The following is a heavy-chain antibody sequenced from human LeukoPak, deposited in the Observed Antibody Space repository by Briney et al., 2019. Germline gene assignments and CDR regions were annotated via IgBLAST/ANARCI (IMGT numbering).Heavy chain of an antibody. Sequence: ASVKVSCKASGYTFTDYYIHWVRQAPGQRFEWMGWINPKSGATHYVERFQGRVTMTTDTSISTVYMELTRLTPDDTATYYCARRGSYYDYWGQGTLVTVSS. CDR2: INPKSGAT. CDR3: ARRGSYYDY. D-gene: IGHD3-10*01. J-gene: IGHJ4*02. V-gene: IGHV1-2*02. CDR1: GYTFTDYY.